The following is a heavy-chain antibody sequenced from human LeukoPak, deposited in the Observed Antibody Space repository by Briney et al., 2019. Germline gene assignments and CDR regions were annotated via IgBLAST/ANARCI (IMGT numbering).Heavy chain of an antibody. D-gene: IGHD3-16*02. Sequence: SETLSLTCAVYGGSFSGYYWSWIRQPPGKGLEWIGEINHSGSTNYNPSLKSRVTISVDTSKNQFSLKLSSVTAADTAVYYCARARSSIRLGELSPDDTFDIWGQGTMVTVSS. CDR2: INHSGST. V-gene: IGHV4-34*01. CDR3: ARARSSIRLGELSPDDTFDI. CDR1: GGSFSGYY. J-gene: IGHJ3*02.